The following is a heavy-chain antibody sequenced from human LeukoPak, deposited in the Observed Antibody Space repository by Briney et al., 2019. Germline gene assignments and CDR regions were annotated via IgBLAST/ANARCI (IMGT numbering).Heavy chain of an antibody. CDR2: ISNSGSTI. CDR1: GYTFSSYE. V-gene: IGHV3-48*03. J-gene: IGHJ4*02. Sequence: GGSLRLSCAASGYTFSSYEMNWVRQAPGKGLEWVSYISNSGSTIYYADSVKGRFTISWDNAKNSLYLQMNSLRAEDTAVYYCARDGGYCSSPNCHIDYWGQGTLVTVSS. CDR3: ARDGGYCSSPNCHIDY. D-gene: IGHD2-2*01.